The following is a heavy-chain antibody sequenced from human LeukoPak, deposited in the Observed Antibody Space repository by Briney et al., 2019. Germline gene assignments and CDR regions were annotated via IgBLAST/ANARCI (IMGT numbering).Heavy chain of an antibody. CDR1: GFTFSSYA. J-gene: IGHJ4*02. Sequence: PGGSLRLSCAASGFTFSSYAMSWVRQAPGKGLEWVSAISGSGGSTYYADSVKGRFTISRDNSKNTLYLQMNSLRAEDTAVYYCAKLTTVTTGRSGFDYWGQGTLVTVSS. D-gene: IGHD4-17*01. CDR2: ISGSGGST. V-gene: IGHV3-23*01. CDR3: AKLTTVTTGRSGFDY.